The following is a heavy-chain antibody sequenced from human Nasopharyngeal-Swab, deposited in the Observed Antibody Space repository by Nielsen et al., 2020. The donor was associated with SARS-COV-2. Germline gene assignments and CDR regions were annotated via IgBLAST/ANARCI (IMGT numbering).Heavy chain of an antibody. J-gene: IGHJ5*02. D-gene: IGHD6-13*01. Sequence: ASVKVSCKVSGYTLTELSMHWVRQAPGKGLVWMGGFDPEDGETIYAQKFQGRVTMTEDTSTDTAYMELSSLRSEDTAVYYCATGAAAGTQNWFDPWGQGTLVTVSS. CDR1: GYTLTELS. CDR2: FDPEDGET. CDR3: ATGAAAGTQNWFDP. V-gene: IGHV1-24*01.